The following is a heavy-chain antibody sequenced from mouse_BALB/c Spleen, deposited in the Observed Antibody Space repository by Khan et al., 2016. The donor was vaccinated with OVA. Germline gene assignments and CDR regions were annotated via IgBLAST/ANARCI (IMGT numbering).Heavy chain of an antibody. D-gene: IGHD1-2*01. Sequence: QVQLQQSGAELARPGASVKLSCKASGYTFTDYYINWVKQRTGQGLEGIGEISPGSGDTYYNEKFKGKATLTADKSSSTAYIQLSSLTSEASAVYFCARRNYFGYTFAYWGQGTLVTVSA. CDR1: GYTFTDYY. V-gene: IGHV1-77*01. J-gene: IGHJ3*01. CDR3: ARRNYFGYTFAY. CDR2: ISPGSGDT.